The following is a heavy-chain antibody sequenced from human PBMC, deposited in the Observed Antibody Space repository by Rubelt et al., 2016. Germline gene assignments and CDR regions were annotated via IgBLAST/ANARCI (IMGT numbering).Heavy chain of an antibody. J-gene: IGHJ4*02. CDR2: INHSGST. V-gene: IGHV4-38-2*02. CDR1: GYSISSGYY. D-gene: IGHD2-15*01. Sequence: QVQLQESGPGLVKPSETLSLTCTVSGYSISSGYYWGWIRQPPGKGLEWIGEINHSGSTNYNPSLKGRFTISVDTSKNQFSLKLSSVTAADTAVYYCARYRRYCSGGSCYPYYFDYWGQGTLVTVSS. CDR3: ARYRRYCSGGSCYPYYFDY.